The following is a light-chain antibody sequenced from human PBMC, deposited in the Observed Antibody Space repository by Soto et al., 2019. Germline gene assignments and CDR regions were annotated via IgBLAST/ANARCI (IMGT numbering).Light chain of an antibody. V-gene: IGLV2-14*01. Sequence: QSVLTQPASVSGSPGQSITISCTGTSSDVGGYNFVSWYQQHPGKAPKLMIYDVSDRPSGVSNRFSGSKSGNPASLTISGLQAEDEADYYCSSYTSSSTLLFGGGTQLTVL. CDR1: SSDVGGYNF. CDR2: DVS. J-gene: IGLJ7*01. CDR3: SSYTSSSTLL.